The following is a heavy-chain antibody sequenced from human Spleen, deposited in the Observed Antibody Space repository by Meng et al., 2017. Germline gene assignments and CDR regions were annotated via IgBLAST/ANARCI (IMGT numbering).Heavy chain of an antibody. V-gene: IGHV3-30*04. D-gene: IGHD4-17*01. Sequence: GESLKISCAASGFTFSSYAMHWVRQAPGKGLEWVAVISYDGSNKYYADSVKGRFTTSRDNSKNTLYLQMNSLRAEDTAVYYCARETTASSDAFDIWGQGTMVTVSS. J-gene: IGHJ3*02. CDR3: ARETTASSDAFDI. CDR1: GFTFSSYA. CDR2: ISYDGSNK.